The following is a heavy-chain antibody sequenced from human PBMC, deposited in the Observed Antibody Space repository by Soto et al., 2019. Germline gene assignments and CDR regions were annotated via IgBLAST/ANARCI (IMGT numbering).Heavy chain of an antibody. CDR2: IIPIFGTA. J-gene: IGHJ5*02. Sequence: QVQLVQSGAEVKKPGSSVKVSCKASGGTFSNYAISWVRQAPGQGLDWMGGIIPIFGTATYAQKYQGRVTITADESTSTAYMELSSLRSEDTAVYYCAREAACTSTSCPRGWFDPWGQGTLVTVSS. CDR3: AREAACTSTSCPRGWFDP. D-gene: IGHD2-2*01. V-gene: IGHV1-69*01. CDR1: GGTFSNYA.